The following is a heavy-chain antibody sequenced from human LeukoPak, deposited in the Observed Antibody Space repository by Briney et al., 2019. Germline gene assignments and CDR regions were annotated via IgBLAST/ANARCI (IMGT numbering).Heavy chain of an antibody. D-gene: IGHD3-3*01. CDR1: GFTFSTYW. J-gene: IGHJ1*01. CDR3: ARAPSEIGGYYPEYFRH. V-gene: IGHV3-74*01. Sequence: GSLRLSCAASGFTFSTYWMHWVRQAPGKGLVWVSRIKSDGSTNYADSVKGRFTISRDNAKNTLSLQMNSLRPEDTGVYYCARAPSEIGGYYPEYFRHWGQGTLVTVSS. CDR2: IKSDGST.